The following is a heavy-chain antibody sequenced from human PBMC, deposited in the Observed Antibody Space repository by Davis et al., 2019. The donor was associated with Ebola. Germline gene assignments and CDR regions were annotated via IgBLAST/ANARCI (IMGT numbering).Heavy chain of an antibody. CDR1: GYSISSGYY. Sequence: SETLSLTCTVSGYSISSGYYWGWIRQPPGKGLASIGSIYYSGSTHYNPSLKSRVTTSVESSKHQFSLTLSSVTAADTAIYYCANQSGEYSSGWHPKDAFDVWGEGTMVTVSS. J-gene: IGHJ3*01. D-gene: IGHD6-19*01. CDR2: IYYSGST. V-gene: IGHV4-38-2*02. CDR3: ANQSGEYSSGWHPKDAFDV.